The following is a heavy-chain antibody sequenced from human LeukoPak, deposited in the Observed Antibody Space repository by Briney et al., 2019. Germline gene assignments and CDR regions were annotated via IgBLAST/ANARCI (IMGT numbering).Heavy chain of an antibody. CDR2: ISGGGGST. J-gene: IGHJ4*02. V-gene: IGHV3-23*01. D-gene: IGHD2-15*01. Sequence: GGSLRLSCAASGFTFSSYAMSWVRQAPGKGLEWVSTISGGGGSTYYADSVKGRFTISRDNSKNTLYLQMNSLRAEDTAVYYCARGGSSKRKNYDYWGQGTLVTVSS. CDR1: GFTFSSYA. CDR3: ARGGSSKRKNYDY.